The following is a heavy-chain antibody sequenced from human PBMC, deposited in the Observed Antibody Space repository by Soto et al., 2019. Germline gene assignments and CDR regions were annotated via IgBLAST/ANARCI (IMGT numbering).Heavy chain of an antibody. CDR3: ARVERYCSSTGYERGNYYYGMDV. V-gene: IGHV1-69*06. CDR1: GGTFSSYA. Sequence: SVKVSCKASGGTFSSYAISWVRQAPGQGLEWMGGIIPIFGTANYAQKFQGRVTITADKSTSTAYMELSSLRSEDTAVYYCARVERYCSSTGYERGNYYYGMDVWGQGTTVTVS. D-gene: IGHD2-2*01. CDR2: IIPIFGTA. J-gene: IGHJ6*02.